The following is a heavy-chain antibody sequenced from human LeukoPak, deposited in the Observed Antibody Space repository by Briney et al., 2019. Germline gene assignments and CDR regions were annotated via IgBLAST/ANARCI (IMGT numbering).Heavy chain of an antibody. CDR1: GYTFTSYD. D-gene: IGHD3-22*01. CDR2: MNPNSGNT. Sequence: ASVKVSCKASGYTFTSYDINWVRQATGQGLEWMGWMNPNSGNTGYAQKFQGRVTMTRNTSISTAYMELSSLRSDDTAVYYCARALSPEGYYTHWGQGTLVTVSS. V-gene: IGHV1-8*01. J-gene: IGHJ4*02. CDR3: ARALSPEGYYTH.